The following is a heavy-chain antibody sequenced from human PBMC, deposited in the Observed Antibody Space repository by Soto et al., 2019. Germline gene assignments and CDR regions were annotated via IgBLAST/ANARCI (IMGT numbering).Heavy chain of an antibody. Sequence: SETLSLTCTVSGGSISSSSYYWGWIRQPPGKGLEWIGSIYYSGSTYYNPSLKSRVTISVDTSKNQFSLKLSSVTAADTAVYYCARRFGLLRYFDYWGQGTLVTVSS. CDR2: IYYSGST. J-gene: IGHJ4*02. V-gene: IGHV4-39*01. CDR1: GGSISSSSYY. D-gene: IGHD3-3*01. CDR3: ARRFGLLRYFDY.